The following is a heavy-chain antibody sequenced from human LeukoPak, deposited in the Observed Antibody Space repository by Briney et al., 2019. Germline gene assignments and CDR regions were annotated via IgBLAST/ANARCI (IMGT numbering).Heavy chain of an antibody. D-gene: IGHD6-19*01. CDR3: ARTEYSSGWYVNY. J-gene: IGHJ4*02. V-gene: IGHV4-38-2*01. Sequence: SETLSLTCVVSGYSISSGYYWGWIRQPPGKGLEWIGSIYYSGSTYYNPSLKSRVTISVDTSKNQFSLKLSSVTAADTAVYYCARTEYSSGWYVNYWGQGTLVTVSS. CDR2: IYYSGST. CDR1: GYSISSGYY.